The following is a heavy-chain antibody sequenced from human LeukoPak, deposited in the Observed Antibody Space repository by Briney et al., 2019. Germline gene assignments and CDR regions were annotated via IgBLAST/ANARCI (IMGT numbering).Heavy chain of an antibody. J-gene: IGHJ3*02. CDR1: VGSISTTSYY. V-gene: IGHV4-39*07. CDR2: IYYGGST. CDR3: SFNLGSGSYAFDI. Sequence: SETLSLTCTVSVGSISTTSYYWGWIRQPPGKGLEWIGSIYYGGSTYYSPSLKSRVTISLDTSKHQFSLKLSSVTAADTAAYYCSFNLGSGSYAFDIWGQGTMVTVSS. D-gene: IGHD3-10*01.